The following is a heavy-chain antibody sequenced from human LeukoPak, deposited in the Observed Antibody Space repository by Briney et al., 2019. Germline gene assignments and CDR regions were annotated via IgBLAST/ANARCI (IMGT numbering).Heavy chain of an antibody. J-gene: IGHJ1*01. V-gene: IGHV3-30*04. CDR2: ISYDGSNK. CDR3: ARDESSGWYVGYFQH. Sequence: GRSLILSCAASGFTFSSYAMHWVRQAPGKGLEWVAVISYDGSNKYYADSVKGRFTISRDNSKNTLYLQMNSLRAEDTAVYYCARDESSGWYVGYFQHWGQGTLVTVSS. CDR1: GFTFSSYA. D-gene: IGHD6-19*01.